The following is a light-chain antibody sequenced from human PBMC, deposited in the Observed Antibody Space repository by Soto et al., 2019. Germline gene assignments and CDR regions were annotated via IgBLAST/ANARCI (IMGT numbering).Light chain of an antibody. V-gene: IGLV2-8*01. CDR3: RAYSGGFKWV. Sequence: QSVLTQPPSASGYPGQSVTISCTGTSSDVGGYNFVSWYQQHPGKAPKFMIYEVTKRPSGVPDRFSGSKSGNTASLTVSGLQDEDEADYYCRAYSGGFKWVFGGGPHLTVL. CDR2: EVT. J-gene: IGLJ3*02. CDR1: SSDVGGYNF.